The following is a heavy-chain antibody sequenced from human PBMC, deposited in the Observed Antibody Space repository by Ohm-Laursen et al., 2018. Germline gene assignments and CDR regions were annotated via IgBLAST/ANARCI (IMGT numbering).Heavy chain of an antibody. Sequence: SDTLSLACAVYGGSFNGYYWSWIRQPPGKGLEWIGEINHSGNTNYSPSLKSRVTMSVDTSRNHFSLELTSVTAADTATYYCARGSGFFKLDVWGQGTTVTVSS. J-gene: IGHJ6*02. D-gene: IGHD6-19*01. CDR1: GGSFNGYY. CDR2: INHSGNT. V-gene: IGHV4-34*01. CDR3: ARGSGFFKLDV.